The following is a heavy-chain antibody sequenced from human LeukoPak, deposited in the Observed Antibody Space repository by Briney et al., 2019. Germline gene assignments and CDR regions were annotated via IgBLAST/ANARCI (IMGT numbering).Heavy chain of an antibody. Sequence: PGGSLRLSCAASGFTFSSYGMHWVRLAPGKGLEWMAVIWYDGSNKYYADSVKGRFTISRDNSKNTLYLQMNSLRAEDTAVYYCARESYCSGGTCYYYFDYWGQGTLATVSS. J-gene: IGHJ4*02. CDR1: GFTFSSYG. CDR2: IWYDGSNK. D-gene: IGHD2-15*01. CDR3: ARESYCSGGTCYYYFDY. V-gene: IGHV3-33*01.